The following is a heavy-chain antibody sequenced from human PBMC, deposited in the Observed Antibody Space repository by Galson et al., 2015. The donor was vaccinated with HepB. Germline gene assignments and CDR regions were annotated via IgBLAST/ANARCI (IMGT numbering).Heavy chain of an antibody. D-gene: IGHD1-26*01. CDR2: ISQLGGT. Sequence: ETLSLTCAVFGESFSDYYWSWIRQAPGKGLEWIGEISQLGGTKYNPSLKSRVTMSVDSSKNEFSLRLTSMTAADTAVYYCARRGKRGNYFRFDSWGQGTLVTVSS. CDR1: GESFSDYY. CDR3: ARRGKRGNYFRFDS. V-gene: IGHV4-34*01. J-gene: IGHJ4*02.